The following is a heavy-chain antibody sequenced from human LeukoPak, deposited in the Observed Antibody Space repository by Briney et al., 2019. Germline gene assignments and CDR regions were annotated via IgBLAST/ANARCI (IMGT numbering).Heavy chain of an antibody. D-gene: IGHD4-17*01. Sequence: GGSLRLSCAASGFAFSSYSINWVRQAPGEGLEWVSSISSSSDYIYYADSAKGRFTISRDNAKNSLYLQMNSLRADDTAMYFCARGMGDYGDYSDYWGQGTLVTVSS. J-gene: IGHJ4*02. CDR3: ARGMGDYGDYSDY. V-gene: IGHV3-21*01. CDR2: ISSSSDYI. CDR1: GFAFSSYS.